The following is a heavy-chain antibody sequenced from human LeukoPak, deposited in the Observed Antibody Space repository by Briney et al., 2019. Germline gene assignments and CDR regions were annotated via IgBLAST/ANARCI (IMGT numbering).Heavy chain of an antibody. CDR2: IYSGGST. Sequence: PGGSLRLSCAASGFTVSSNYMSWVRQAPGKGLEWVSVIYSGGSTYYADSVKGRFTISRHNSKNTLYLQMNSLRAEDTAVYYCARSSSSSSSRVDYWGQGTLVTVSS. V-gene: IGHV3-53*04. CDR3: ARSSSSSSSRVDY. D-gene: IGHD6-6*01. J-gene: IGHJ4*02. CDR1: GFTVSSNY.